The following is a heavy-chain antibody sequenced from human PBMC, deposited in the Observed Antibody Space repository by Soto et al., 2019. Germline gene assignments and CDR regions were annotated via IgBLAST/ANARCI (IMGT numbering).Heavy chain of an antibody. CDR3: ARGKQPMSWVSRYYYYYGMDV. CDR2: INPNSGGT. J-gene: IGHJ6*02. V-gene: IGHV1-2*04. D-gene: IGHD5-18*01. CDR1: GYTFTGYY. Sequence: QVQLVQSGAEVKKPGASVKVSCKASGYTFTGYYMHWVRQAPGQGLEWMGWINPNSGGTNYAQKFQGWVTMTRDTSIRTAYMELSRLRSDDTAVYYCARGKQPMSWVSRYYYYYGMDVWGQGTTVTVSS.